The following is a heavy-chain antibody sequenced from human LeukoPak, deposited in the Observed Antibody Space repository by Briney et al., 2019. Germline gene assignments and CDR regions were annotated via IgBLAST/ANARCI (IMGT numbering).Heavy chain of an antibody. CDR2: INHSGST. Sequence: SETLSLTCAVYGGSFSGYYWSWIRQPPGKVLEWIGEINHSGSTNYNPSLKSRVTISVDTSKNQFSLKLSSVTAADTAVYYCARRPFDWSPAWFDPWGQGTLVTVSS. CDR1: GGSFSGYY. D-gene: IGHD3-9*01. V-gene: IGHV4-34*01. J-gene: IGHJ5*02. CDR3: ARRPFDWSPAWFDP.